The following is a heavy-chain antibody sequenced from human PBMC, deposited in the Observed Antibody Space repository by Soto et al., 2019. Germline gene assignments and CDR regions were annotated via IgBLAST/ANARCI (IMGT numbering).Heavy chain of an antibody. D-gene: IGHD3-22*01. CDR1: GGSISSGGYY. CDR3: ARGRNMIVVVIPYFDY. J-gene: IGHJ4*02. CDR2: IYYSGST. V-gene: IGHV4-31*03. Sequence: QVQLQESGPGLVKPSQTLSLTCTVSGGSISSGGYYWSWIRQHPGKGLEWIGYIYYSGSTYYNPSLKSRVTISVDTSKNQFSLKLSSVTAADTAVYYCARGRNMIVVVIPYFDYWGQGTLVTVSS.